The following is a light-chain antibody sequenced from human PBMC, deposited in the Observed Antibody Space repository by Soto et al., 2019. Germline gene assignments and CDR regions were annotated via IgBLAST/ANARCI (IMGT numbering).Light chain of an antibody. CDR1: QSVLYSSNNKNY. CDR3: QQYYSSPVT. J-gene: IGKJ2*01. V-gene: IGKV4-1*01. Sequence: DIVMTQSPDSLAVSLGERATINCKSSQSVLYSSNNKNYLAWYQHKPGQPPKLLIYWASTRDSGVPDRFSGSGSGTDFSLTISSLQAEDVAVYYGQQYYSSPVTFGQGTKLEIK. CDR2: WAS.